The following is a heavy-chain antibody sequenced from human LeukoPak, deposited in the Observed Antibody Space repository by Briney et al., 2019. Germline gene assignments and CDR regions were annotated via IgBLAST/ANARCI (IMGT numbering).Heavy chain of an antibody. Sequence: GGSLRLSCAASGFTFSSFDMHWVRQAPGNGLEWVAAIWSDGRSLYYADSVKGRFTISRDNTKNTLYLQMNSLRAEDTAVYYCVRELPPVVSYYFDYWGQGTLVTVSS. CDR2: IWSDGRSL. V-gene: IGHV3-33*01. CDR1: GFTFSSFD. D-gene: IGHD2-15*01. CDR3: VRELPPVVSYYFDY. J-gene: IGHJ4*02.